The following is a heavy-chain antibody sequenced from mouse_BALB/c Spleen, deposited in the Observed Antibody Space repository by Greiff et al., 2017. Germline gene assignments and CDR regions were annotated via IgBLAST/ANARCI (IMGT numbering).Heavy chain of an antibody. V-gene: IGHV1-63*01. Sequence: QVQLQQSGAELVRPGTSVKISCKASGYAFTNYWLGWVKQRPGHGLEWIGDIYPGSGNTYYNEKFKGKATLTADKSSSTAYMQLSSLTSEDSAVYFCARARALFDYWGQGITLTVSS. CDR1: GYAFTNYW. CDR2: IYPGSGNT. D-gene: IGHD3-1*01. J-gene: IGHJ2*01. CDR3: ARARALFDY.